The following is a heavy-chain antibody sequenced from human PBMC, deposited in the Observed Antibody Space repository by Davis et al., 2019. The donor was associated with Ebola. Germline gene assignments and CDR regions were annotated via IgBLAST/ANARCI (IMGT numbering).Heavy chain of an antibody. D-gene: IGHD4-11*01. CDR3: ATTTTVPYYYYGMDV. CDR2: IYHSGST. CDR1: GGSISSSDY. Sequence: MPSETLSLTCVVSGGSISSSDYWSWVRQPPGEGLEWIGEIYHSGSTNYNPSLKSRVTISVDTSKNQFSLKLSSVTAADTAVYYCATTTTVPYYYYGMDVWGKGTTVTVSS. J-gene: IGHJ6*04. V-gene: IGHV4-4*02.